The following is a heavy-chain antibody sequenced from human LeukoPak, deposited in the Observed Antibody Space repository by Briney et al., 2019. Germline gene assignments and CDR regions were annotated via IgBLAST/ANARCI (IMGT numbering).Heavy chain of an antibody. J-gene: IGHJ4*02. D-gene: IGHD3-10*01. CDR3: ARDNNYYGSGSYHDY. CDR1: GGSISSYY. CDR2: IYTSGST. Sequence: SETLSLTCTVSGGSISSYYWSWIRQPAGKGLEWIGRIYTSGSTNYNPSLKSRITMSVNTSKNQFSLKLSSVTAADTAVYYCARDNNYYGSGSYHDYWGQGTLVTVSS. V-gene: IGHV4-4*07.